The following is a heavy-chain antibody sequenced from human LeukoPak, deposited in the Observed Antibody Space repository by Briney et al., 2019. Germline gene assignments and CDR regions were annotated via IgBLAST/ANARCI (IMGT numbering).Heavy chain of an antibody. CDR2: ISGSGGST. CDR1: GFTFSSYA. Sequence: GGSLRLSCAASGFTFSSYAMSWVRQAPGKGLEWVSAISGSGGSTYYADSVKGRFTISRDNSKNTLYLRMNSLRAEDTAVYYCAKQDLGKSDGQNYDFWSGYYISGDWFDPWGQGTLVTVSS. D-gene: IGHD3-3*01. J-gene: IGHJ5*02. V-gene: IGHV3-23*01. CDR3: AKQDLGKSDGQNYDFWSGYYISGDWFDP.